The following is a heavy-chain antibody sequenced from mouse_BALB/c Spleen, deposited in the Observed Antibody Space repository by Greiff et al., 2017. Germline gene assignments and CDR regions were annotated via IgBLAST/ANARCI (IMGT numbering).Heavy chain of an antibody. CDR2: ISSGSSTI. CDR3: ARDGNYGLDAMDY. CDR1: GFTFSSFG. Sequence: DVMLVESGGGLVQPGGSRKLSCAASGFTFSSFGMHWVRQAPEKGLEWVAYISSGSSTIYYADTVKGRFTISRDNPKNTLFLQMTSLRSEDTAMYYCARDGNYGLDAMDYWGQGTSVTVSS. J-gene: IGHJ4*01. V-gene: IGHV5-17*02. D-gene: IGHD2-1*01.